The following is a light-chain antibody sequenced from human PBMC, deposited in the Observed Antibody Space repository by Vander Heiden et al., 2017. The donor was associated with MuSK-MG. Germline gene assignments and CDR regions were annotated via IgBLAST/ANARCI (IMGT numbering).Light chain of an antibody. J-gene: IGLJ1*01. CDR3: QSDDRSNHDV. CDR1: SGSIDRNY. Sequence: NFMLTQPHSVSESPGRPVTISCTRSSGSIDRNYVQWYPQRPGSSPTPVIYEHDRRPAGVPDRFSGSIDSSSNSASLTISGLKTEDEADYYCQSDDRSNHDVFGTGTKVTVL. V-gene: IGLV6-57*01. CDR2: EHD.